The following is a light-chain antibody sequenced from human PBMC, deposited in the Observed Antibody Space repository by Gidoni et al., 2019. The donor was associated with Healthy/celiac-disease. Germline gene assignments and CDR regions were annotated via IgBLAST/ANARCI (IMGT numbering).Light chain of an antibody. Sequence: QMTQSPSSLSASVGDRVTITCRASQSISSYLNWYQQKPGKAPKLLIYAASSLQSGVPSRFSGSGSGTDFTLTISSLQPEDFATYYCQQSYSTPWTFGQGTKVEIK. V-gene: IGKV1-39*01. CDR1: QSISSY. CDR3: QQSYSTPWT. CDR2: AAS. J-gene: IGKJ1*01.